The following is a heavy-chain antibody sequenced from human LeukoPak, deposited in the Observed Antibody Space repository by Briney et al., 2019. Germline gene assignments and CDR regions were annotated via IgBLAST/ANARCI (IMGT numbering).Heavy chain of an antibody. J-gene: IGHJ3*01. V-gene: IGHV4-59*01. CDR1: GGSISSYY. CDR2: VYYTGST. D-gene: IGHD6-13*01. Sequence: SETLSLTCTVSGGSISSYYWSWVRQPPGKGLEWIGFVYYTGSTNYSPSLKSRVTISVDTSKNQFSLKLRSVTAADTAVYYRARISSSNWYNERGAFDVWGQGTMVTVS. CDR3: ARISSSNWYNERGAFDV.